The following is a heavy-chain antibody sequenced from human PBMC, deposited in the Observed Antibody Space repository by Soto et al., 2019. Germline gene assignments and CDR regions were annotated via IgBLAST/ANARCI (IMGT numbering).Heavy chain of an antibody. CDR2: IKEGGSEK. CDR3: ARVLGGSAHFDY. J-gene: IGHJ4*02. Sequence: GGSLRLSRAASGFTFSSYWMNWVRQAPGKGLEWVASIKEGGSEKYYVGSVKGRFSISRDNAKNSLYLQMNSLRAEDTAVYYCARVLGGSAHFDYWGQGTLVTVSS. CDR1: GFTFSSYW. D-gene: IGHD1-26*01. V-gene: IGHV3-7*01.